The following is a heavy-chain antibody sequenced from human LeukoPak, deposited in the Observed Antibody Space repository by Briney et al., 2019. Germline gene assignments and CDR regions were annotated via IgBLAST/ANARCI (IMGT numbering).Heavy chain of an antibody. CDR1: GASVSSGTYY. V-gene: IGHV4-61*01. J-gene: IGHJ6*02. CDR2: ISYTGNT. D-gene: IGHD2-2*01. Sequence: SETLSLTCTVSGASVSSGTYYWSWLRQPPGKGLEWIGYISYTGNTNYNPSLKSRVTISVDTSKNQFSLKLSSVTAADTAVYYCARDYCSSTTCYDSYYYGMDVWGQGTTVTVSS. CDR3: ARDYCSSTTCYDSYYYGMDV.